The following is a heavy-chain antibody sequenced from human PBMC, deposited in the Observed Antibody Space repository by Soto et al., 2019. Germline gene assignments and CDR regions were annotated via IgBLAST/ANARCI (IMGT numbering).Heavy chain of an antibody. CDR1: GGTFSSYA. D-gene: IGHD6-6*01. Sequence: GASVKVSCKASGGTFSSYAISWVRQAPGQGLEWMGGIIPIFGTANYAQKFQGRVTITADKSTSTAYMELSSLRSEDTAVNYCPRADHLTYSSSSGHYYYFYGMDVWGQGKTVTVSS. CDR2: IIPIFGTA. J-gene: IGHJ6*02. CDR3: PRADHLTYSSSSGHYYYFYGMDV. V-gene: IGHV1-69*06.